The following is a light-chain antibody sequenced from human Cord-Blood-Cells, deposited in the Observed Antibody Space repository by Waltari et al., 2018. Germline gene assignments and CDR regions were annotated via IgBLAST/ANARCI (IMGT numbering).Light chain of an antibody. J-gene: IGLJ1*01. CDR1: KLGDKY. CDR3: QAWDSSTYV. Sequence: SYELTQPPSVSVSPGQTASITCSGDKLGDKYACWYQQKPGQSPVLVIYKDSKRPSGIRERFSGSNSGNTATLTISGTQAMDEADYYCQAWDSSTYVFGTGTKVTVL. CDR2: KDS. V-gene: IGLV3-1*01.